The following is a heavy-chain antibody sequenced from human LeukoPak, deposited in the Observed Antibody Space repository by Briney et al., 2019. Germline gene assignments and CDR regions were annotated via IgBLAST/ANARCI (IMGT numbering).Heavy chain of an antibody. Sequence: ASVKVSCKVSGYTLTELSMHWVRQAPGKGLEWMGGFDPEGGETIYAQKFQGRVTMTEDTSTDTAYMELSSLRSEETAVYYCATDPLPPGGYYDYVWGSYHRNWFDPWGQGTLVTVSS. J-gene: IGHJ5*02. D-gene: IGHD3-16*02. CDR1: GYTLTELS. CDR2: FDPEGGET. V-gene: IGHV1-24*01. CDR3: ATDPLPPGGYYDYVWGSYHRNWFDP.